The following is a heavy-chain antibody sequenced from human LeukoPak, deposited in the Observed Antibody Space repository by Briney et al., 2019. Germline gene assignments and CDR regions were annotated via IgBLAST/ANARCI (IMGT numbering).Heavy chain of an antibody. Sequence: GASVKVSCKASGYTFTSYYVHWVRQAPGQGLEWMGWINPNSGGTNYAQKFQGRVTMTRDTSISTAYMELSRLRSDDTAVYYCAFHSSSSGLVFAFDIWGQGTMVTVSS. D-gene: IGHD6-6*01. CDR1: GYTFTSYY. CDR2: INPNSGGT. V-gene: IGHV1-2*02. CDR3: AFHSSSSGLVFAFDI. J-gene: IGHJ3*02.